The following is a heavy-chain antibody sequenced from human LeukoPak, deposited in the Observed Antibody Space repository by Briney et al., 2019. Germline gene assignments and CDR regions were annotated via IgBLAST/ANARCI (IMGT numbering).Heavy chain of an antibody. CDR1: GFTFSDYW. J-gene: IGHJ4*02. V-gene: IGHV3-74*01. CDR2: ISSDGSRV. CDR3: ARHLSGITGYTYGRGIDY. D-gene: IGHD5-18*01. Sequence: AGGSLRLSCAASGFTFSDYWMHWVRQAPGKGLVWVSRISSDGSRVTYADSVKGRFTISRDNAKTSLYLQMNSLRAEDTAVYYCARHLSGITGYTYGRGIDYWGQGTLVTVSS.